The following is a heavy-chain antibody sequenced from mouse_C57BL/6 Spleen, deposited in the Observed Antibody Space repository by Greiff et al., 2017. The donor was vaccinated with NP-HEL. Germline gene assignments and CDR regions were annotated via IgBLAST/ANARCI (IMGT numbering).Heavy chain of an antibody. V-gene: IGHV1-26*01. CDR2: IHPNNGGT. CDR3: ARLLRYAMDY. CDR1: GYTFTDYY. Sequence: EVQLQQSGPELVTPGASVKISCKASGYTFTDYYMNWVKQSHGKTRAWIGDIHPNNGGTSYNQKVKGKATLTVDKSSSTAYMELRSLTSEDSAVYYCARLLRYAMDYWGQGTSVTVSS. J-gene: IGHJ4*01. D-gene: IGHD1-1*01.